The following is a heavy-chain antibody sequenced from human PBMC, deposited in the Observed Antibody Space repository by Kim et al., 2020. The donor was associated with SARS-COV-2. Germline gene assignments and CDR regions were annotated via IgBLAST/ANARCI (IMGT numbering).Heavy chain of an antibody. V-gene: IGHV3-23*01. CDR3: AKSGISTVTHVPYYYYYGMDV. Sequence: GGSLRLSCAASGFTFSSYAMSWVRQAPGKGLEWVSAISGSGGSTYYADSVKGRFTISRDNSKNTLYLQMNSLRAEDTAVYYCAKSGISTVTHVPYYYYYGMDVWGQGTTVTVSS. CDR1: GFTFSSYA. J-gene: IGHJ6*02. CDR2: ISGSGGST. D-gene: IGHD4-17*01.